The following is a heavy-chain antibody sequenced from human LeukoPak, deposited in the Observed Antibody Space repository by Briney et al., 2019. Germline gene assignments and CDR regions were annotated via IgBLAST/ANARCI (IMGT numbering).Heavy chain of an antibody. D-gene: IGHD1-26*01. Sequence: GGSLRLSCAASGFTFSRYWMHWVRQAPGKGLVWVSRINTDGSSRSYADSVKGQFTISRDNAKNTLYLQMNSQRAEDTAVYYWAGGGEVGADGYYFDYWGQGTLVTVSS. CDR2: INTDGSSR. V-gene: IGHV3-74*01. J-gene: IGHJ4*02. CDR1: GFTFSRYW. CDR3: AGGGEVGADGYYFDY.